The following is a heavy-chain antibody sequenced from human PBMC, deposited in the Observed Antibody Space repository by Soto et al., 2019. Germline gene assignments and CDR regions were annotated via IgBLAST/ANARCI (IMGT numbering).Heavy chain of an antibody. Sequence: QVHLVQSGAEVKKPGASVKVSCKGSGYAFTTYGITWVRQAPGQGLEWMGWISAHNGNTNYARKLQGRVTGTRDTSTSTAYMELRSLRSDDTAVYSCARGRYGDYWGQGALVTVSS. D-gene: IGHD1-1*01. V-gene: IGHV1-18*01. J-gene: IGHJ4*02. CDR1: GYAFTTYG. CDR2: ISAHNGNT. CDR3: ARGRYGDY.